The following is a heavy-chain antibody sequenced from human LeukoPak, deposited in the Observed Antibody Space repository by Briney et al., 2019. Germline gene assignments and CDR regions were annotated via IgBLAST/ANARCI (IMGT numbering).Heavy chain of an antibody. D-gene: IGHD6-13*01. CDR2: VNSKSGNT. CDR1: GYTFTNYD. CDR3: ARDPKNVGTAGPTEFDY. J-gene: IGHJ4*02. V-gene: IGHV1-8*03. Sequence: ASVKVSCKASGYTFTNYDINWVRQAPGQGLEWMGWVNSKSGNTGYKQKFQARVTITRDTSMTTAYMELRSLRSDDTAVYYCARDPKNVGTAGPTEFDYWGQGTLVTVSS.